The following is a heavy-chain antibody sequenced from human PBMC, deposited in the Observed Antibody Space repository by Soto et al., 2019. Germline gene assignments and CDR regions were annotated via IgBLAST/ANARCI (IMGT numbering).Heavy chain of an antibody. J-gene: IGHJ6*02. CDR3: AGGGVRGVITRTRDYYGMDV. D-gene: IGHD3-10*01. V-gene: IGHV5-51*07. CDR2: IYPGDSDT. Sequence: GPSVKISCKGCGYSFTSYWIGSVHQIPGKGLEWMGIIYPGDSDTRYSPSFQGQVTISADKSISTAYLQWSSLKASDTAMYYCAGGGVRGVITRTRDYYGMDVWGQGTTVTVSS. CDR1: GYSFTSYW.